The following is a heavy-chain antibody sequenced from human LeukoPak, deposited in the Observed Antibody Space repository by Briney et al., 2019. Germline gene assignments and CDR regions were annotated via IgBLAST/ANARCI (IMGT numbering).Heavy chain of an antibody. V-gene: IGHV1-46*01. CDR3: ARLSGDGYNEGRIDY. Sequence: ASVKVSCKASGYTFTSYYMHWVRQAPGQGLEWMGIINPSGGSTSYAQKFQGRVTMTRDMSTSTVYMELSSLRSEDTAVYYCARLSGDGYNEGRIDYWGQGTLVTVSS. D-gene: IGHD5-24*01. J-gene: IGHJ4*02. CDR2: INPSGGST. CDR1: GYTFTSYY.